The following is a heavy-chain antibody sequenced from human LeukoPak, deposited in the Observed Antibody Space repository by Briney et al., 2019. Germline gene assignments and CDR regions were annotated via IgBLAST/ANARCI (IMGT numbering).Heavy chain of an antibody. Sequence: PGGSLRLSCAASGFSFSDSAVHWVRQAPGKGLEWVGRIRNTGNTYATAYAASLKGRLAISRDDSKNTAYLQMNSLKTEDTAVYYCTSGSSIYYFDYWGQGTLVSVSS. CDR3: TSGSSIYYFDY. V-gene: IGHV3-73*01. CDR1: GFSFSDSA. D-gene: IGHD1-1*01. CDR2: IRNTGNTYAT. J-gene: IGHJ4*02.